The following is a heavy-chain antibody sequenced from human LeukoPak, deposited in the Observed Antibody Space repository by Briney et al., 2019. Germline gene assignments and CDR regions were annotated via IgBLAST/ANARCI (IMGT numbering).Heavy chain of an antibody. CDR2: IYSGDST. V-gene: IGHV3-53*01. CDR1: GCTVSSNC. D-gene: IGHD3-10*01. CDR3: TRDDRGLDY. J-gene: IGHJ4*02. Sequence: PGGSLRLSCAASGCTVSSNCMSWIRQAPGEGLEGVSVIYSGDSTYYADSVKGRFTFTRANSKKTLCLQMICLGLDDTAVYYFTRDDRGLDYWGQGTLVTVSS.